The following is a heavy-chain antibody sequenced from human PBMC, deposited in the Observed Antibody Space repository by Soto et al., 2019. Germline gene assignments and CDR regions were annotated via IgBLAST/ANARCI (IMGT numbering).Heavy chain of an antibody. CDR2: IYYGGST. D-gene: IGHD4-4*01. CDR3: ARHVISAYSYSENYYYMDV. J-gene: IGHJ6*03. CDR1: GGSISNSNYY. Sequence: HSETLSLTCTVSGGSISNSNYYWGWIRQPPGKGLEWIGSIYYGGSTYYNPSLKSRVTISVDTSKNHFSLKLSSVTAADTAVYYCARHVISAYSYSENYYYMDVWGKGTTVTVSS. V-gene: IGHV4-39*01.